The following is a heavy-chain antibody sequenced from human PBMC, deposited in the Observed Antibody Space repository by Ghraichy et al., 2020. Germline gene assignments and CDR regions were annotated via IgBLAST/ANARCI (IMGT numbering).Heavy chain of an antibody. Sequence: SETLSLTCAVFGGSFSGYHWTLIRQPPGKGLEWIGEVNHSGSTNYNPSLKSRVTISVDTSKNQFSLNLSSVTAADTAVYYCARGYSYGPAAQFDYWGQGTLVTVSS. J-gene: IGHJ4*02. CDR3: ARGYSYGPAAQFDY. CDR1: GGSFSGYH. V-gene: IGHV4-34*01. D-gene: IGHD5-18*01. CDR2: VNHSGST.